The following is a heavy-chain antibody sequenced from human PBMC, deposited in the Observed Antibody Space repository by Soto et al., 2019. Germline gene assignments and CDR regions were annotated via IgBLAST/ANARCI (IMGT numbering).Heavy chain of an antibody. CDR1: GGTFSSYA. Sequence: QVQLVQSGAEVKKPGSSVKVSCKASGGTFSSYAISWVRLAPGQGLEWMGGIIPIFGTANYAQKFQGRVTITADESTSTAYMELSSLRSEDSDVYYCARASDDSSGYYYNAFDIWGPGIMVTGSS. V-gene: IGHV1-69*01. D-gene: IGHD3-22*01. J-gene: IGHJ3*02. CDR3: ARASDDSSGYYYNAFDI. CDR2: IIPIFGTA.